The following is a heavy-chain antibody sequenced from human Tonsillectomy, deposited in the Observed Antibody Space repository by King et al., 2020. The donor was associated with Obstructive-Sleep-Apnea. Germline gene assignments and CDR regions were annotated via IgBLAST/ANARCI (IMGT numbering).Heavy chain of an antibody. CDR1: GFSLSRSGVG. CDR2: IYWNDDK. J-gene: IGHJ4*02. V-gene: IGHV2-5*01. Sequence: QITLKESGPTLVKPTQTLTLTCSFSGFSLSRSGVGVGWIRQPPGKALDWLALIYWNDDKRYSPSLKSRLTITKDTSKNQVVLTMTNMDPVDTGTYYCAHRPDYYGSAPHFGFWGQGTLVTVSS. CDR3: AHRPDYYGSAPHFGF. D-gene: IGHD3-10*01.